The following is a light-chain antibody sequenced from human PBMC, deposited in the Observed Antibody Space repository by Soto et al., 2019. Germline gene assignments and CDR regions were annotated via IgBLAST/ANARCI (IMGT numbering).Light chain of an antibody. CDR1: QSISSN. CDR3: QQYNNWPFT. V-gene: IGKV3-15*01. Sequence: EIVMTQSPATLSVSPGERATLSCRASQSISSNLAWYQQKPGQAPRLLIYGASTRATGIPATFSGSGSGTEFTLTISSLQSADFAVYYCQQYNNWPFTFGPGTKVYSK. CDR2: GAS. J-gene: IGKJ3*01.